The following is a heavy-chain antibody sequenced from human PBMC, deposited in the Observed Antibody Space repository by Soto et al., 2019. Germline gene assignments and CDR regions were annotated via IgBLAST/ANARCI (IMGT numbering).Heavy chain of an antibody. CDR3: ARDGTYYYDSSGYYPFDY. CDR2: IIPIFGTA. D-gene: IGHD3-22*01. V-gene: IGHV1-69*13. Sequence: SVKVSCKASGGTFSSYAISWVRQAPGQGLEWMGGIIPIFGTANYAQKFKGRVTITADESTSTDYMELSSLRSEDTAVYYCARDGTYYYDSSGYYPFDYWGQGTLVTVSS. CDR1: GGTFSSYA. J-gene: IGHJ4*02.